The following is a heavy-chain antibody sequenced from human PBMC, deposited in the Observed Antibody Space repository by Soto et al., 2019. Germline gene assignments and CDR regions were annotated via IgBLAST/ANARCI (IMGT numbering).Heavy chain of an antibody. Sequence: QVQLVESGGGVVQPGGSLRLSCAASGFTFGRHGMHWVRQAPGKGLEWVAVIGSDGRRDSYADSVKGRFTISRDNGQNTLYLQMYSLRAEDTAVYYCARDDDYGDNGLDYWGQGTPVTVSS. CDR3: ARDDDYGDNGLDY. CDR2: IGSDGRRD. CDR1: GFTFGRHG. D-gene: IGHD4-17*01. J-gene: IGHJ4*02. V-gene: IGHV3-33*01.